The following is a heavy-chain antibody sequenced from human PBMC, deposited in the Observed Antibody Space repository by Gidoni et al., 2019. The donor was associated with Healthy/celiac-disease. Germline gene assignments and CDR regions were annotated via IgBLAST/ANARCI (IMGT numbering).Heavy chain of an antibody. CDR3: ARARFGELSSLDY. CDR2: ISAYNGNT. Sequence: QVQLVQSGAEVKKPGASVKVSCKASGYTFTIYGITWVRQAPGQGLEWMGWISAYNGNTNYAQKFQGRVTMTTDTSTSTGYMELRSLRSDDTAVYYCARARFGELSSLDYWGQGTLVTVSS. V-gene: IGHV1-18*01. D-gene: IGHD3-10*01. J-gene: IGHJ4*02. CDR1: GYTFTIYG.